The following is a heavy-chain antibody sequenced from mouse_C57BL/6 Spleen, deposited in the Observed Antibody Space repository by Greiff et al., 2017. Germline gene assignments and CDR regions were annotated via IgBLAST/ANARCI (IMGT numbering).Heavy chain of an antibody. CDR2: ISSGGDYI. J-gene: IGHJ4*01. Sequence: EVMLVESGEGLVKPGGSLKLSCAASGFTFSGYAMSWVRQTPEKRLEWVAYISSGGDYIYYADTVKGRFTISRDNARNTLYLQMSSLKSEDTAMYYCTGAYKDYAMDYWGQGTSVTVSS. D-gene: IGHD6-5*01. CDR1: GFTFSGYA. CDR3: TGAYKDYAMDY. V-gene: IGHV5-9-1*02.